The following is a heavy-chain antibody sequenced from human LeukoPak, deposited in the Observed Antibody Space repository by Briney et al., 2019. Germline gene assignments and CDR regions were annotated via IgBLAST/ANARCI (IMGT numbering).Heavy chain of an antibody. CDR3: ARHPSYTSGWPLDY. CDR1: GYSSTSSW. CDR2: IYLGDSET. V-gene: IGHV5-51*01. D-gene: IGHD6-19*01. J-gene: IGHJ4*02. Sequence: GESLKISCKGSGYSSTSSWIGWVRQMPGKGLDWMGIIYLGDSETRYSPSFQGQVTISADKSINTAYLRWSSLKASDTAMYYCARHPSYTSGWPLDYWGQGTLVIVSS.